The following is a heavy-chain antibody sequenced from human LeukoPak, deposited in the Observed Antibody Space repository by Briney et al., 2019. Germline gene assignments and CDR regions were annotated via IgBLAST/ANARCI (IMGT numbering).Heavy chain of an antibody. CDR1: GFTFSDYW. Sequence: GGSLRLSCSASGFTFSDYWMMWVRQAPGKGLEWVGRIKSKTDGGTTDYAAPVKGRFTISRDDSKNTLYLQMNSLKTEDTAVYYCTTDPPDYSGSYPEIFDYWGQGTLVTVSS. V-gene: IGHV3-15*01. CDR3: TTDPPDYSGSYPEIFDY. CDR2: IKSKTDGGTT. D-gene: IGHD1-26*01. J-gene: IGHJ4*02.